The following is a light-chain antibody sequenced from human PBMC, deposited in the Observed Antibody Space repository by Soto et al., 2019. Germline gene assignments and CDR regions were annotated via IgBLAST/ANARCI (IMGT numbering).Light chain of an antibody. V-gene: IGLV2-14*01. Sequence: QSALTQPASVSGSPGQSITISCTGTSSDVGGYNYVSSYQQHPGKAPKLMIYDVSNRPSGVSNRFSGSKSGNTASLTISGLQAEDEADYSCSSYTSSSPVVFGGGTKVTVL. CDR2: DVS. CDR3: SSYTSSSPVV. J-gene: IGLJ2*01. CDR1: SSDVGGYNY.